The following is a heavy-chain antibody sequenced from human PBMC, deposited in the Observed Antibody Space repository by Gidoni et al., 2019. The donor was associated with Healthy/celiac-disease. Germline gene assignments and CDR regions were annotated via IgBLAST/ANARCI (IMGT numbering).Heavy chain of an antibody. CDR1: SFRCYY. Sequence: SFRCYYWSWIRQPPGKGLEWIGEINHSGSNNYNPALKSRVTISVDTSKNQFSLKLSSVTAADTAVYYCASGITMVRGPRGNWVDPWGQGTLVTVSS. D-gene: IGHD3-10*01. CDR3: ASGITMVRGPRGNWVDP. V-gene: IGHV4-34*01. CDR2: INHSGSN. J-gene: IGHJ5*02.